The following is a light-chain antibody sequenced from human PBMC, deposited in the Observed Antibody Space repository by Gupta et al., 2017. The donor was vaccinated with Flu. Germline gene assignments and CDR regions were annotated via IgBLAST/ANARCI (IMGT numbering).Light chain of an antibody. CDR2: DVS. J-gene: IGLJ1*01. Sequence: QSALTQPASVSGSPGQSITISCTGTSSDVGRSNYVSWYQQHPGKAPKLIIYDVSYRPSGVSSRFSGSKSGKTASLTISGLEAEDETDYYCSSYTSTNTFYVFGTGTKVTVL. V-gene: IGLV2-14*01. CDR1: SSDVGRSNY. CDR3: SSYTSTNTFYV.